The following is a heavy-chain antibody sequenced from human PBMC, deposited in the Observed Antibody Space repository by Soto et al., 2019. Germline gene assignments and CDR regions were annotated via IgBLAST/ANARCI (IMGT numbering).Heavy chain of an antibody. Sequence: SETLSLTCTVSGGSISSYYWSWIRQPPGKGLEWIGYIYYSGSTNYNPSLKSRVTISVDTSKTQFSLKLSSVTAADTAVYYCGLGMGGTTAGDFDYWGRGTLVTVSS. D-gene: IGHD1-1*01. CDR3: GLGMGGTTAGDFDY. V-gene: IGHV4-59*01. CDR2: IYYSGST. CDR1: GGSISSYY. J-gene: IGHJ4*02.